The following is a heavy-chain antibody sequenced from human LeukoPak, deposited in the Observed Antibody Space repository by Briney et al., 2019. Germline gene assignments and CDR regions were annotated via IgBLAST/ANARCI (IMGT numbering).Heavy chain of an antibody. J-gene: IGHJ4*02. CDR1: GGTFSSYA. CDR2: IIPILGIA. D-gene: IGHD5-12*01. Sequence: GGSVTVSCKGSGGTFSSYAISWVGQARGQGGEWMGRIIPILGIANYAQKFQRRLTIPADNSTRTAYMELSSLRSEDTAVYYCAREDGYNSAYWGQGTLVTVSS. V-gene: IGHV1-69*10. CDR3: AREDGYNSAY.